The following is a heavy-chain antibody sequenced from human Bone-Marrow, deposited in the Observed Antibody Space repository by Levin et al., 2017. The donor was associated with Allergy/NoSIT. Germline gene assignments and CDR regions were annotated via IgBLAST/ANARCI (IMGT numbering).Heavy chain of an antibody. J-gene: IGHJ6*03. CDR2: IYYFGST. CDR1: GGSISNSGHY. V-gene: IGHV4-31*03. CDR3: ARADALYYYYTDV. Sequence: SQTLSLTCTVSGGSISNSGHYWSWIRQLPGKGLEWIGYIYYFGSTYYNPSLKSRVTISVDTSNNQFSLKLSSVTAADTAVYYCARADALYYYYTDVWGKGTTVTVSS.